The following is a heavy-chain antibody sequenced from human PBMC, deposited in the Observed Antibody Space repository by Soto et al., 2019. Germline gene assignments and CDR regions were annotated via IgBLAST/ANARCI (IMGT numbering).Heavy chain of an antibody. Sequence: SVKVSCKASGGTFSSYAISWVRQAPGQGLEWMGGIIPIFGTANYAQKFQGRVTITADESTSTAYMELSSLRSEDTAVYYCARATTVYYYYYYGMDVWGQGTTVTVSS. CDR3: ARATTVYYYYYYGMDV. J-gene: IGHJ6*02. CDR1: GGTFSSYA. D-gene: IGHD4-17*01. CDR2: IIPIFGTA. V-gene: IGHV1-69*13.